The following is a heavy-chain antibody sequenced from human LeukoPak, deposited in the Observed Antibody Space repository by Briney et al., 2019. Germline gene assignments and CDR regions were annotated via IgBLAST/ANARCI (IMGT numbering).Heavy chain of an antibody. D-gene: IGHD3-10*01. CDR2: INHSGST. V-gene: IGHV4-34*01. Sequence: KPSETLSLTCAVYGGSFSGYYWSWIRQPPGKGLEWIGKINHSGSTNYNPSLKSRVTISVDTSKNQFSLKLSSVTAADTAVYYCARVSYDYYGSGSYYNAPFDYWGQGTLVTVSS. CDR3: ARVSYDYYGSGSYYNAPFDY. CDR1: GGSFSGYY. J-gene: IGHJ4*02.